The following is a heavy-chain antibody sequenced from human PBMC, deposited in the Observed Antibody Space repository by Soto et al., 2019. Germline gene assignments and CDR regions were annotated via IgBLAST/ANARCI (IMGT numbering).Heavy chain of an antibody. V-gene: IGHV4-59*08. Sequence: SETLSLTCTVSGGSISSYYWSWIRQPPGKGLEWIGYIYYSGSTNYNPSLKSRVTISVDTSKNQFSLKLSSVTAADTAVYYCARTYYDFWSGYPAALYYYYYYLAVWGKGTTVTVSS. CDR2: IYYSGST. CDR3: ARTYYDFWSGYPAALYYYYYYLAV. D-gene: IGHD3-3*01. J-gene: IGHJ6*03. CDR1: GGSISSYY.